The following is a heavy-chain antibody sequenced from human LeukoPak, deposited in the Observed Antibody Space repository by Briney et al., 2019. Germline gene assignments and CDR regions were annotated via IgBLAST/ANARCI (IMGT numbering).Heavy chain of an antibody. V-gene: IGHV4-39*07. J-gene: IGHJ3*02. CDR2: IYYSGST. CDR3: ARGGTSDAFDI. CDR1: GGSISSSSYY. Sequence: PSETLSLTCTVSGGSISSSSYYWGWIRQPPGKGLEWIGSIYYSGSTYYNPSLKSRVTISVDTSKNQFSLKLSSVTAADTAVYYCARGGTSDAFDIWGQGTMVTVSS.